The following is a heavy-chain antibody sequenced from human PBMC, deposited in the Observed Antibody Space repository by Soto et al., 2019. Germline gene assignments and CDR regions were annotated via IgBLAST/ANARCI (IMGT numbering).Heavy chain of an antibody. CDR1: GFTFSSYA. D-gene: IGHD2-21*02. CDR3: AKGSHIVVVTAILDY. Sequence: PGGSLRLSCAASGFTFSSYAMSWVRQAPGKGLEWVSAISGSGGSTYYADSVKGRFTISRDNSKNTLYLQMNSLGAEDTAVYYCAKGSHIVVVTAILDYWGQGTLVTVSS. J-gene: IGHJ4*02. CDR2: ISGSGGST. V-gene: IGHV3-23*01.